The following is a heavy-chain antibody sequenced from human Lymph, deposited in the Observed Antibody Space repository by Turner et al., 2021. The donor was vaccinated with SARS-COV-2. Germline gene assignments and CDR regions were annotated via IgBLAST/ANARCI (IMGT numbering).Heavy chain of an antibody. Sequence: EVQLVESGGGVVQPGGSLRLSCAASGFTFDDYAMHWVRQATGKGLEWVFRIRGDGGSTYYADSVKGRFTISRDDSKNSLYLQINSLRTEDTALYYCAKEGLSGRRLQFVPYFAYWGQGTLVSVSS. CDR1: GFTFDDYA. V-gene: IGHV3-43*02. J-gene: IGHJ4*02. CDR3: AKEGLSGRRLQFVPYFAY. CDR2: IRGDGGST. D-gene: IGHD5-12*01.